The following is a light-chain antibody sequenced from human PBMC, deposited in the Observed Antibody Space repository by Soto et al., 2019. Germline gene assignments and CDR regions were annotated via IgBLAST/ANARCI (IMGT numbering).Light chain of an antibody. V-gene: IGKV3-15*01. Sequence: EIVMTQSPATLSVSPGERATLSCRASQSVSSNLAWYQQQPGQAPRLLIYGASTTATGIPARFSGSGSGTEFTLTIDSLQSEDFAVYYCLHYKDWPRWTFGQGTKADNK. CDR1: QSVSSN. CDR3: LHYKDWPRWT. CDR2: GAS. J-gene: IGKJ1*01.